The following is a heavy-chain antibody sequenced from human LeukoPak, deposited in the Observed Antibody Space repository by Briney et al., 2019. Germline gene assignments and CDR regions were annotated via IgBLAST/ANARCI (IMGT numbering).Heavy chain of an antibody. D-gene: IGHD5-12*01. CDR3: TTSNSGYDYLFDY. CDR2: IKSKTDGGTT. CDR1: GCTFASYG. J-gene: IGHJ4*02. V-gene: IGHV3-15*01. Sequence: TGGSLRLSCAASGCTFASYGMSWVRQAPGKGQEWVGRIKSKTDGGTTDYAAPVKGRFTISRDDSKNTLYLQMNSLKTEDTAVYYCTTSNSGYDYLFDYWGQGTLVTVSS.